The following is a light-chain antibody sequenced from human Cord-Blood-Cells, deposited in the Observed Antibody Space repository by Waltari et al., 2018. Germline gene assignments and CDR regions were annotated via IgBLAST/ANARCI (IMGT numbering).Light chain of an antibody. CDR3: QQLSNWPPLT. CDR2: DAS. CDR1: QRVSSY. V-gene: IGKV3-11*01. J-gene: IGKJ4*01. Sequence: EIVLTQSPATLSLCPGESTTLSCRARQRVSSYLAWYQQKPGQAPRLLIYDASNRATGIPARFSGSGSGTDFTLTISSLEPEDFAVYDCQQLSNWPPLTFGGGTKVEIK.